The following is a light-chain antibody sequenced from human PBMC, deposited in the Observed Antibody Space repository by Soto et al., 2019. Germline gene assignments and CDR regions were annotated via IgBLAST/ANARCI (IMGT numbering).Light chain of an antibody. V-gene: IGKV3-20*01. J-gene: IGKJ2*01. Sequence: EIVLTQSPGTLSLSPGERATLSCRARQSVSSSYLAWYQQKPGQAPRLLIYGASSRATGIPDNFSGSGSGTDFTLTISRLEPEDFAVYYCQQYGSSPRTFGQGTKLEIK. CDR2: GAS. CDR3: QQYGSSPRT. CDR1: QSVSSSY.